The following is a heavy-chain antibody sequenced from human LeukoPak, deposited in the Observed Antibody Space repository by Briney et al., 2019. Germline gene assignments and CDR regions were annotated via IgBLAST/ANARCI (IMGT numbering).Heavy chain of an antibody. CDR1: GFTLSGHW. CDR3: TRDRSRAEDD. J-gene: IGHJ4*02. Sequence: GGSLRLSCAASGFTLSGHWMSWVRQAPGKGLEWVANINQGGSGKYYVDSVKGRFTISRDNANNLLYLQMNSLRGEETAVYYCTRDRSRAEDDWGQGTLVTVSS. CDR2: INQGGSGK. V-gene: IGHV3-7*01. D-gene: IGHD1-14*01.